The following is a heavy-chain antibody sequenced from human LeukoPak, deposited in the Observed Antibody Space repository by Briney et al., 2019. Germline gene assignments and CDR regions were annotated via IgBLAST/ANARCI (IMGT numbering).Heavy chain of an antibody. CDR3: ARPDYYRGAESYGGDY. D-gene: IGHD3-10*01. CDR2: IRSKGNTYAT. J-gene: IGHJ4*02. Sequence: GGSLRLSCAASGFSISGSGIHWVRQASGKGLEWVARIRSKGNTYATAYAASVNGRFTISRDNSKNTLYLQMNSLRADDTAVYYCARPDYYRGAESYGGDYWGQGTLVTVSS. CDR1: GFSISGSG. V-gene: IGHV3-73*01.